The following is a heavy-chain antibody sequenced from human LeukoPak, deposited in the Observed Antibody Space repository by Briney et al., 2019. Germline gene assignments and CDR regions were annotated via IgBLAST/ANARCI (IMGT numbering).Heavy chain of an antibody. V-gene: IGHV3-30*02. CDR1: GFTFSSYG. D-gene: IGHD4-23*01. CDR2: IRYDGSNK. J-gene: IGHJ5*02. CDR3: ARDNSVEDTAWWFDP. Sequence: PGGSLRLSCGASGFTFSSYGVHWVRHAPGKGLERVAFIRYDGSNKYYADSVKGRFTISRDNSKNTLYLQMNSLRAEDTAVYYCARDNSVEDTAWWFDPWGQGTLVTVSS.